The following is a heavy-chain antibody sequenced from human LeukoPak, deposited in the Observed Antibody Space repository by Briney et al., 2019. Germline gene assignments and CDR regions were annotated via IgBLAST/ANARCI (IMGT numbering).Heavy chain of an antibody. J-gene: IGHJ4*02. D-gene: IGHD1-1*01. CDR1: GFTFGDYA. CDR2: ISWNSGSI. CDR3: AKDTRLGRRWTSFDY. V-gene: IGHV3-9*01. Sequence: PGGSLRLSCAASGFTFGDYAMHWVRQAPGKGLEWVSGISWNSGSIDYADSVKGRFTIARDNDKNSLSLPMTSLSAADTALHSCAKDTRLGRRWTSFDYWGQGTLVTVSS.